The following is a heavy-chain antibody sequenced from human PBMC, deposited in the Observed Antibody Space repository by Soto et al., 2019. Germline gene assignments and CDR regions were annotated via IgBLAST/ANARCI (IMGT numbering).Heavy chain of an antibody. Sequence: GGSLRLSCAASGFTFSSYAMHWVRQAPGKGLEWVAVISYDGRNKYYADSVKGRFTISRDNAKNSVYLDMNSLSAEDTAVYYCARESEDLTSNFDYWGQGTLVTVSS. CDR2: ISYDGRNK. V-gene: IGHV3-30*03. J-gene: IGHJ4*02. CDR3: ARESEDLTSNFDY. CDR1: GFTFSSYA.